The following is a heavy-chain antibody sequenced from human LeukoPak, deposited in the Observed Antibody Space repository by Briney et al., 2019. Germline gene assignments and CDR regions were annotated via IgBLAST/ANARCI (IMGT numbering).Heavy chain of an antibody. V-gene: IGHV3-66*01. CDR3: ARDPSSGRLYSGDY. Sequence: GGSLRLSCAASGLTVSSNYMSWVRQAPGKGLEWVSVIYSGGSTYYADSVKGRFTISRDNSKNTLYLQMNSLRAEDTAVYYCARDPSSGRLYSGDYWGQGTLVTVSS. CDR2: IYSGGST. J-gene: IGHJ4*02. CDR1: GLTVSSNY. D-gene: IGHD3-10*01.